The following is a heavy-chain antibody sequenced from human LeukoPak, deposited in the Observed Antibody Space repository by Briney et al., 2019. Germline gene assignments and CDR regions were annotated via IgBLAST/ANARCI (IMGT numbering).Heavy chain of an antibody. CDR2: TSGSAYTK. CDR1: VFIFSAYS. CDR3: AKGRLRSTSIDG. D-gene: IGHD6-25*01. J-gene: IGHJ4*02. Sequence: PGGSLRLSCAASVFIFSAYSMTRVRQAPGKGLEWVSVTSGSAYTKHYGDSVRGRFTISRDNSKNTLYPQMDSLRVEDTAVYYCAKGRLRSTSIDGCGQGTLVTVSS. V-gene: IGHV3-23*01.